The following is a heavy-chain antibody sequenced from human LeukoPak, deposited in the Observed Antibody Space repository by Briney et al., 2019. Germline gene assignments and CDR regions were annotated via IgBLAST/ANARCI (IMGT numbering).Heavy chain of an antibody. CDR2: ISGSGGST. V-gene: IGHV3-23*01. D-gene: IGHD5-18*01. J-gene: IGHJ4*02. CDR1: GFTFSSYA. CDR3: XKAXGYSSYYFDY. Sequence: PGGSLRLSCAASGFTFSSYAMSWVRQAPGKGLEWVSAISGSGGSTYYADSVKGRFTISRDNSKNTLYLQMNSLRAEDTAVYYCXKAXGYSSYYFDYWGQGTLVTVSS.